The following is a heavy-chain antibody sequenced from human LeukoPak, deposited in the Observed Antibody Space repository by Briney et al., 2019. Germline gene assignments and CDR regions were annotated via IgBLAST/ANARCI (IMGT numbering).Heavy chain of an antibody. V-gene: IGHV3-7*03. Sequence: GGSLRLSCAASGFTFSQYWMSWVRQAPGKGLEWVANIKHDGSEKQDGSEKNYVDSVKGRFTISRDNAQNSLFLQMKSLRAEDTAVYYCARYRVITNDYFDSWGQGTLVTVSS. J-gene: IGHJ4*02. D-gene: IGHD3-16*01. CDR1: GFTFSQYW. CDR2: IKHDGSEKQDGSEK. CDR3: ARYRVITNDYFDS.